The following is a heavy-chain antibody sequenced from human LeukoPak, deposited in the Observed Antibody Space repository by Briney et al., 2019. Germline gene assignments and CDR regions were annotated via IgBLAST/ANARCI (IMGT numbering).Heavy chain of an antibody. CDR1: GFTFSSYW. CDR2: INSDGSST. J-gene: IGHJ4*02. V-gene: IGHV3-74*01. CDR3: ARETPSAAVHFDY. Sequence: PGGSLRLSCAASGFTFSSYWMHWVRQAPGKGLVWVSRINSDGSSTSCADSVKGRFTISRDNAKNTLYLQMNSLRAEDTAVYYCARETPSAAVHFDYWGQGTLVTVSS. D-gene: IGHD6-13*01.